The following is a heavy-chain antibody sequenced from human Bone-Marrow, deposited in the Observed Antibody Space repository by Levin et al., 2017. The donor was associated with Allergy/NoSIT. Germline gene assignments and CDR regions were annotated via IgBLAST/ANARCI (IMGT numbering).Heavy chain of an antibody. J-gene: IGHJ4*02. CDR3: ARGLSLWVKSDNFDY. CDR2: ISYDGSNK. Sequence: GGSLRLSCAASGFTFSSYAMHWVRQAPGKGLEWVAVISYDGSNKYYADSVKGRFTISRDNSKNTLYLQMNSLRAEDTAVYYCARGLSLWVKSDNFDYWGQGTLVTVSS. CDR1: GFTFSSYA. V-gene: IGHV3-30*04. D-gene: IGHD3-10*01.